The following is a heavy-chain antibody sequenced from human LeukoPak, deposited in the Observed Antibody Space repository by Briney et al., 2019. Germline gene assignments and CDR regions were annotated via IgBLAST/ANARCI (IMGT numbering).Heavy chain of an antibody. CDR2: INPNSGGT. Sequence: ASVKVSCKASGYTFTGYYTHWVRQAPGQGLEWMGWINPNSGGTNYAQKFQGWVTMTRDTSISTAYMELSRLRSDDTAVYYCASSSIIAVAGSGDSFDYWGQGTLVTVSS. CDR1: GYTFTGYY. J-gene: IGHJ4*02. D-gene: IGHD6-19*01. V-gene: IGHV1-2*04. CDR3: ASSSIIAVAGSGDSFDY.